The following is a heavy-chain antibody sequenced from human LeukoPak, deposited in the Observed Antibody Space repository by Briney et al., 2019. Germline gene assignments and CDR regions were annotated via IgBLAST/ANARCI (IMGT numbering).Heavy chain of an antibody. D-gene: IGHD3-22*01. V-gene: IGHV3-33*01. CDR2: VWYDESNK. Sequence: GGSLRLSCAAYGFTFRSYDMHWVRQAPGKGLEWVAVVWYDESNKYYVDSVEGRFTISRDNSKNTLYLQMNSLRVEDTALYYCAREDSSGAFDIWGQGTMVTVSS. CDR1: GFTFRSYD. J-gene: IGHJ3*02. CDR3: AREDSSGAFDI.